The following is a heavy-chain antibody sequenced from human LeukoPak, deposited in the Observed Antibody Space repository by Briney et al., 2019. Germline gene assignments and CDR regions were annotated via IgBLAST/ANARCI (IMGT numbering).Heavy chain of an antibody. D-gene: IGHD5-12*01. CDR3: ARVLGDIVATIVY. J-gene: IGHJ4*02. V-gene: IGHV1-2*02. CDR2: INPNSGGT. Sequence: ASVKVSCKASGYTFTGYYMHWVRQAPGQGLEWMGWINPNSGGTNYAQKFQGRVTMTRDTSISTAYMELSRLGSDDTAVYYCARVLGDIVATIVYWGQGTLVTVSS. CDR1: GYTFTGYY.